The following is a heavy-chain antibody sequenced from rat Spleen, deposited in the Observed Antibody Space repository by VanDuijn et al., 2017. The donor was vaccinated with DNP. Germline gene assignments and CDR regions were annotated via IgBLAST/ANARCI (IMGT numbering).Heavy chain of an antibody. CDR1: GFTFSDYA. CDR3: AKVGSPGYFDY. CDR2: IIYDGSST. J-gene: IGHJ2*01. Sequence: EVQLVESGGGLVQPGNSLKLSCAASGFTFSDYAMAWVRQSPKKGLEWVATIIYDGSSTYYRDSVKGRLTISRDKAKSSLYLQMDSLRSEDTSTYYCAKVGSPGYFDYWGQGVMVTVSS. V-gene: IGHV5-17*01. D-gene: IGHD5-1*01.